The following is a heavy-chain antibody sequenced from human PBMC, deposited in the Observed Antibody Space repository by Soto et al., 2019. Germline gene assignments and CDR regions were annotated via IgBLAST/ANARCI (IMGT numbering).Heavy chain of an antibody. CDR1: GFSLSTSGMC. CDR3: ARVQQWLAPNPVDYYYYYGMDV. Sequence: SGPTLVNPTQTLTLTCTFSGFSLSTSGMCVSWSRQPAGKALEWLARIDWDDDKYYSTSLKTRLTISKDASKNQVVLTMTNMDPVDTATYYCARVQQWLAPNPVDYYYYYGMDVWGQGTTVTVSS. J-gene: IGHJ6*02. D-gene: IGHD6-19*01. CDR2: IDWDDDK. V-gene: IGHV2-70*11.